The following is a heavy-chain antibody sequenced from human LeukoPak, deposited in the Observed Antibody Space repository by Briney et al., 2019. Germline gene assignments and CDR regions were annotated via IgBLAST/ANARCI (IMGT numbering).Heavy chain of an antibody. J-gene: IGHJ5*01. D-gene: IGHD2-21*01. V-gene: IGHV3-23*01. Sequence: AGGSLRLSCVASGFSFWNYAISWVRQAPGKGLQWVSQISGTGGATLYAGFARDRFTISRDNSKKTLYLQMSGLRVEDTAMYYCVKDPRDTYGTNWFVSWGQGTLLIVSS. CDR3: VKDPRDTYGTNWFVS. CDR2: ISGTGGAT. CDR1: GFSFWNYA.